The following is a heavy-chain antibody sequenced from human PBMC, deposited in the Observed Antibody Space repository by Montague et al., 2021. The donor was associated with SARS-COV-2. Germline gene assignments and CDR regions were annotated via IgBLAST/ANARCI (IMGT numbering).Heavy chain of an antibody. Sequence: SETRSLTCTVSGGSISSSSYYWGWIRQPPGKGLGWIGSIYYSGSTYYNPSLKSRVTISVDTSKNQFSLKLSSVTAADTAVYYCARLLRSDYYDSGVWYWGQGTLVTVSS. CDR3: ARLLRSDYYDSGVWY. V-gene: IGHV4-39*01. CDR1: GGSISSSSYY. CDR2: IYYSGST. D-gene: IGHD3-10*01. J-gene: IGHJ4*02.